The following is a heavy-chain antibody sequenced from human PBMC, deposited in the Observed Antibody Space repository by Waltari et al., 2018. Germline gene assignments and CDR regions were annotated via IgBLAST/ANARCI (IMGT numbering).Heavy chain of an antibody. Sequence: QVQLIQSGAEVKRPGSSVRVSCKVSGGTFSTYTLSWVRQAPGQGLEWMVGSIPSFDKSNYVQRFQGRVTFTADESTSTTYMELSSLKSNDTAVYYCARDGNHGAFEVWGQGTMVTVSS. CDR2: SIPSFDKS. CDR3: ARDGNHGAFEV. V-gene: IGHV1-69*12. CDR1: GGTFSTYT. D-gene: IGHD1-26*01. J-gene: IGHJ3*01.